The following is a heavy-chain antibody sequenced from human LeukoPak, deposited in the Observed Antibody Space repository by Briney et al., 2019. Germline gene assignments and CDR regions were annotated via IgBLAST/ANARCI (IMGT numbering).Heavy chain of an antibody. CDR1: GGSISSYY. Sequence: SETLSLTCTVSGGSISSYYWSWIRQPPGKGLEWIRYIYSSGITNYNPSLKSRVTISVDTSKNQFSLKLSSVTAADTAVYHCARLSSGWPFDYWGQGTLVTVSS. CDR3: ARLSSGWPFDY. J-gene: IGHJ4*02. D-gene: IGHD6-19*01. V-gene: IGHV4-59*08. CDR2: IYSSGIT.